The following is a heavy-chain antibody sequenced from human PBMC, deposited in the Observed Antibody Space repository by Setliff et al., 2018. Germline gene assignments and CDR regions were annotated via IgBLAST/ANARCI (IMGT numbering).Heavy chain of an antibody. CDR3: ARGRDFWSSYLVS. Sequence: ASVKVSCKASGYTFTGYYMHWVRQAPGQGLEWMGWINPNSGGTNYAQKFQGWVTMTRDTSISTAYMELSRLRSDDTAVYYCARGRDFWSSYLVSWGQGTLVTVSS. CDR2: INPNSGGT. J-gene: IGHJ5*02. D-gene: IGHD3-3*01. CDR1: GYTFTGYY. V-gene: IGHV1-2*04.